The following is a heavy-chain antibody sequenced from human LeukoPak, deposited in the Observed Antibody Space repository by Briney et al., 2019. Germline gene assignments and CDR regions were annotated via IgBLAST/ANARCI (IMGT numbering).Heavy chain of an antibody. D-gene: IGHD5-24*01. CDR1: GFTVSSNY. CDR2: IYSGGST. V-gene: IGHV3-66*01. Sequence: PGGSLRLSCAASGFTVSSNYMSWVRQAPGKGLEWVSVIYSGGSTYYADSVKGRFTISRDNAKNSLYLQMNSLRAEDTAVYYCARDPTDGYNYGYWGQGTLVTVSS. J-gene: IGHJ4*02. CDR3: ARDPTDGYNYGY.